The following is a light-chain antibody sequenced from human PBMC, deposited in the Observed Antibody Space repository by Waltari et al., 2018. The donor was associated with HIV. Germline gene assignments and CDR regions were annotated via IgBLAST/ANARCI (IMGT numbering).Light chain of an antibody. CDR1: ALPKQY. Sequence: SYELTQPPSVSVSPGQTARITCSGDALPKQYAYWYHQKPGQAPVPVIYKDTERPSGIPERFSGSSSGTTVTLTISGVQAEDEADYYCQSADSSGTWVFGGGTKLTVL. CDR3: QSADSSGTWV. CDR2: KDT. V-gene: IGLV3-25*03. J-gene: IGLJ3*02.